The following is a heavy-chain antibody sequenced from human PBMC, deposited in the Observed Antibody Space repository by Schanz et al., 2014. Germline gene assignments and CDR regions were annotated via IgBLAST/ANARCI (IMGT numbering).Heavy chain of an antibody. D-gene: IGHD6-19*01. V-gene: IGHV3-11*06. CDR1: GFTFSDYY. CDR2: ISSSSSYT. Sequence: QAQLVESGGGLVKPGGSLRLSCVASGFTFSDYYMSWIRQAPGKGLEWVSYISSSSSYTNYADSVKGRFTISRDNAKNSLYLQMNSLRAEDTAVYYCARSYSSGWYPYYYGMDVWGQGTTVTVSS. CDR3: ARSYSSGWYPYYYGMDV. J-gene: IGHJ6*02.